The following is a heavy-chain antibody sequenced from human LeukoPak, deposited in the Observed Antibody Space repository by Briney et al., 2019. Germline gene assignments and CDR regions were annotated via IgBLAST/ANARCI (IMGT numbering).Heavy chain of an antibody. CDR2: IKQDGSEK. D-gene: IGHD7-27*01. CDR1: GFTFSPYS. V-gene: IGHV3-7*01. J-gene: IGHJ4*02. CDR3: ARPYINWDYFDY. Sequence: GGSLRLSCVVSGFTFSPYSMNWVRQAPGKGLEWVANIKQDGSEKYYVDSVKGRFTISRDNAKNSLYLQMNSLRAEDTAVYYCARPYINWDYFDYWGQGTLVTVSS.